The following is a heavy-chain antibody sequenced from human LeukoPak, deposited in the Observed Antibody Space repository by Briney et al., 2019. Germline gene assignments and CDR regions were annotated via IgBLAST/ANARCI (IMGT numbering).Heavy chain of an antibody. CDR2: IYYSGST. CDR3: ARVNIAAAATGDYFDY. Sequence: SETLSLTCTVSGGSISSSSYYWGWIRQPPGKGLEWIGSIYYSGSTYYNPSLKSRVTISVDTSKNQFSLKLSSVTAADTAVYYCARVNIAAAATGDYFDYWGQGTLVTVSS. D-gene: IGHD6-13*01. CDR1: GGSISSSSYY. J-gene: IGHJ4*02. V-gene: IGHV4-39*07.